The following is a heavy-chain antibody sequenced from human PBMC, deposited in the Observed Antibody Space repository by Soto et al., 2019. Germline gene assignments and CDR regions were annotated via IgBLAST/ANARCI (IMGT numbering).Heavy chain of an antibody. CDR2: IYYSGST. V-gene: IGHV4-39*01. Sequence: QLQLQESGPGLVKPSETLSLTCTVSGGSISSSSYYWGWIRQPPGKGLEWIGSIYYSGSTYYNPSLKSRVTISVDTSKNQFSLKLSSVTAADTAVYYCARPMVIVGRKPVVDAFDIWGQGTMVTVSS. CDR3: ARPMVIVGRKPVVDAFDI. CDR1: GGSISSSSYY. D-gene: IGHD1-26*01. J-gene: IGHJ3*02.